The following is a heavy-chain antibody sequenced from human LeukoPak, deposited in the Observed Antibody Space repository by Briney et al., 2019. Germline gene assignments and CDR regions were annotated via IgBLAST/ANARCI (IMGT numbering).Heavy chain of an antibody. CDR3: ARNRVMGWQLAPFDY. CDR2: INPNNGDT. Sequence: PGGSLRLSCTASGFTFSKNDMHWARQAPGQGLEWMGWINPNNGDTNFAQKFEDRVTMTRDTSITTVYMELSRLTYGDTAVYFCARNRVMGWQLAPFDYWGQGAMVIVSS. D-gene: IGHD4-23*01. CDR1: GFTFSKND. V-gene: IGHV1-2*02. J-gene: IGHJ4*02.